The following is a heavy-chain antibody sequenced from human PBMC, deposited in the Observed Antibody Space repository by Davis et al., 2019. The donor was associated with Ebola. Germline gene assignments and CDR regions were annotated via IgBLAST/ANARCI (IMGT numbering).Heavy chain of an antibody. CDR3: ARDLRQWLVLYYYYYGMDV. V-gene: IGHV3-11*01. D-gene: IGHD6-19*01. Sequence: GESLKISCAASGFTFSDYYMSWIRQAPGKGLEWVSYISGGGRTIYYADSVKGRFTISRDNAKNSLYLQMNSLRAEDTAVYYCARDLRQWLVLYYYYYGMDVWGQGTTVTVSS. CDR1: GFTFSDYY. J-gene: IGHJ6*02. CDR2: ISGGGRTI.